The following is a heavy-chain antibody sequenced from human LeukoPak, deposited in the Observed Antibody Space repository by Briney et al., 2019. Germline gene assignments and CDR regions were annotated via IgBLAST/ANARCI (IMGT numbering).Heavy chain of an antibody. D-gene: IGHD6-19*01. Sequence: GGSLRLSCAASGFTFANYAMSWVRQAPGKGLEWVSTISDNGVSTYYADSVKGRFTISRDNSKNTLYLQMNSLRAEDTAVYYCAKNDFGSGWVGDYWGQGTLVTVSS. V-gene: IGHV3-23*01. J-gene: IGHJ4*02. CDR3: AKNDFGSGWVGDY. CDR2: ISDNGVST. CDR1: GFTFANYA.